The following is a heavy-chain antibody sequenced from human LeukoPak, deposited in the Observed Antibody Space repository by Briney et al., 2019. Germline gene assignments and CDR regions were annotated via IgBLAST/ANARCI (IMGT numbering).Heavy chain of an antibody. CDR1: GFTFSDYY. J-gene: IGHJ3*02. CDR2: ISSSGSTI. Sequence: PGGSLRLSCAASGFTFSDYYMSWIRQAPGKGLEWVSYISSSGSTIYYADSVKGRFTISRDNAKNSLYLQMNSLRAEDTAVYYCATYCSSTSCYGGGHDAFDIWGQGTMVTVSS. D-gene: IGHD2-2*01. V-gene: IGHV3-11*04. CDR3: ATYCSSTSCYGGGHDAFDI.